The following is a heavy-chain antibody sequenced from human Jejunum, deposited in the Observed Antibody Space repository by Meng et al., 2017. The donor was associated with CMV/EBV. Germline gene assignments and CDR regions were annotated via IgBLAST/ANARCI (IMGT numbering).Heavy chain of an antibody. V-gene: IGHV3-53*05. CDR2: IYSGGST. Sequence: SNNYVSWVRQAPGKGLEFVSVIYSGGSTYYAASVKGRFTISRDNAQNTLYLQMNSLRPEDTAVYYCAKDHDFVTGKDYHYAMDVWGQGTTVTVSS. CDR1: SNNY. CDR3: AKDHDFVTGKDYHYAMDV. J-gene: IGHJ6*02. D-gene: IGHD2-21*02.